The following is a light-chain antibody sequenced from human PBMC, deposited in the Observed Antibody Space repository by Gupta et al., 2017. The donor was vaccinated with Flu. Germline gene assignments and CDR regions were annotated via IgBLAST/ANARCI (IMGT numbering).Light chain of an antibody. V-gene: IGKV2-28*01. J-gene: IGKJ3*01. CDR3: RQALQSPQT. Sequence: DVVMTQSPRSLPVTPGEPASISCRSSQSLLESNGYNYLDWYVQKPGQPPQLLIYLGSNRASGVPDRFSGSGSGTDFTLKISRVDAEDVGVYYCRQALQSPQTFGHGTKVDIK. CDR1: QSLLESNGYNY. CDR2: LGS.